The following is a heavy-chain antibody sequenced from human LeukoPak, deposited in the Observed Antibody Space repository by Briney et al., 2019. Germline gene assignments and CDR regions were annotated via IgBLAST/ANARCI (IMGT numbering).Heavy chain of an antibody. V-gene: IGHV4-39*07. J-gene: IGHJ5*02. CDR1: GGSISSSSYY. CDR2: IYYSGST. Sequence: SETLSLTCTVSGGSISSSSYYWGWIRQPPGKGLEWIGSIYYSGSTYYNPSLKSRVTISVDTSKNQFSLKLSSVTAADTAVYYCARARYYYGSGSYPNWFDPWGQGTLVTVSS. D-gene: IGHD3-10*01. CDR3: ARARYYYGSGSYPNWFDP.